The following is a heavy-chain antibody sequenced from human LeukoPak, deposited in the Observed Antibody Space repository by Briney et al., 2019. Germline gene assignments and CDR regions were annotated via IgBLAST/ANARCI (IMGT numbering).Heavy chain of an antibody. CDR1: GLTFSSHW. CDR2: ISSSSSYI. J-gene: IGHJ4*02. D-gene: IGHD6-19*01. V-gene: IGHV3-21*01. CDR3: ARIQAEQWLSSEGVDY. Sequence: GGSLRLSCAASGLTFSSHWMHWVRQAPGKGLEWVSSISSSSSYIYYADSVKGRFTISRDNAKNSLYLQMNSLRAEDTAVYYCARIQAEQWLSSEGVDYWGQGTLVTVSS.